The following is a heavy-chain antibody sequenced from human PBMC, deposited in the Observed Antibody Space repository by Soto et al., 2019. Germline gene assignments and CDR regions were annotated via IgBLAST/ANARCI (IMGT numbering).Heavy chain of an antibody. Sequence: TLSLTCAVCGGSISSGGYSWSLIRQPPGTGLEGIGYIYHSGSTYYNPSLKSRVTISVDRSKNQFSLKLSSVTAADTAVYYCARGGVDYYDSSGYYFSPYYFDYWGQGTLVTVSS. CDR2: IYHSGST. D-gene: IGHD3-22*01. J-gene: IGHJ4*02. V-gene: IGHV4-30-2*01. CDR3: ARGGVDYYDSSGYYFSPYYFDY. CDR1: GGSISSGGYS.